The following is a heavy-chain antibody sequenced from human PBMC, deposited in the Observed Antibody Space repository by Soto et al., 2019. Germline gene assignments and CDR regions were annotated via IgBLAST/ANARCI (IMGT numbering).Heavy chain of an antibody. V-gene: IGHV4-34*01. CDR2: INHGGYT. CDR1: GGPFSGYY. Sequence: QVQLQQWGAGLLKPSETLSLTCANYGGPFSGYYWNWIRQPPGKGLEWIGEINHGGYTNYNPSLKSSVTLSVDTSKNQFSLKLTSGTAADTAFYSCARNRQRGYCTGDSCYSYFDYWGQGTQVILSS. J-gene: IGHJ4*02. CDR3: ARNRQRGYCTGDSCYSYFDY. D-gene: IGHD2-15*01.